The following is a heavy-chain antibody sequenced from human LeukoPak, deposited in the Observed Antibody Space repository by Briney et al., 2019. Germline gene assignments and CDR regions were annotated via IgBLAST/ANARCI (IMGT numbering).Heavy chain of an antibody. J-gene: IGHJ1*01. V-gene: IGHV3-23*01. CDR1: GGSFSGYY. CDR2: ISGSGVTT. D-gene: IGHD1-26*01. CDR3: AKKVVVGATSPYSDFQD. Sequence: ETLPLTCAVYGGSFSGYYWSWVRQAPGKGLEWVSAISGSGVTTHYAGSVKGRFSISRDNSKNTLYLQMNSLRAEDTALYYCAKKVVVGATSPYSDFQDWGQGTLVTVSS.